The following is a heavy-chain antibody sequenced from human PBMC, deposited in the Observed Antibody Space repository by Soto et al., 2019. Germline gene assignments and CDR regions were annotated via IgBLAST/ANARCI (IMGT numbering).Heavy chain of an antibody. V-gene: IGHV4-59*01. CDR2: IYYSGST. CDR1: GGSISSYY. J-gene: IGHJ4*02. CDR3: ARAPRGNYGYPSYFDY. D-gene: IGHD3-10*01. Sequence: QVQLQESGPGLVKPSETLSLTCTVSGGSISSYYWSWIRQPPGKGLEWIGYIYYSGSTNYNPSLKSRVPISVDTSKNQFSLKRSSVTAADTAVYYCARAPRGNYGYPSYFDYWGQGTLVTVSS.